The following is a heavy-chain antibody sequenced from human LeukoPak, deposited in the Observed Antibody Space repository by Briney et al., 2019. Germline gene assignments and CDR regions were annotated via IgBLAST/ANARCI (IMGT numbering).Heavy chain of an antibody. V-gene: IGHV1-2*02. CDR3: ARDLSGSGSDGAPDAFDI. D-gene: IGHD1-26*01. CDR1: GYTFTTYA. Sequence: SVHVSCKASGYTFTTYALHWVRQATGQRLAWMGWINPNSGGKNYAQKFQGRVTMTRDTSIKTAYMELSRLRSDDTAVYYCARDLSGSGSDGAPDAFDIWGQGTMVTVSS. J-gene: IGHJ3*02. CDR2: INPNSGGK.